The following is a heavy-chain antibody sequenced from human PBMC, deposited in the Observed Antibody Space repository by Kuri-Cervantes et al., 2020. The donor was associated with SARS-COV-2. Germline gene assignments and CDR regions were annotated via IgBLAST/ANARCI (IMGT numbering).Heavy chain of an antibody. J-gene: IGHJ5*02. CDR1: GFTLSSYA. CDR3: AKVQQLGSSWYWFDP. V-gene: IGHV3-23*01. D-gene: IGHD6-13*01. CDR2: ISGSGGST. Sequence: GESLKISCAASGFTLSSYAMSWVRQAPGKGLEWVSAISGSGGSTYYADSVKGRFTISRDNSKNTLYLQMNSLRAEDTAVYYCAKVQQLGSSWYWFDPWGQGTLVTVSS.